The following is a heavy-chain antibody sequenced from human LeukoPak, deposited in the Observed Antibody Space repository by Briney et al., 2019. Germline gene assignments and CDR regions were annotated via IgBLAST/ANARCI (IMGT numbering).Heavy chain of an antibody. V-gene: IGHV4-4*07. Sequence: SETLSLTCTVSGGSISSYYWSWIRKPAGKGLEWIGRIYTSGSTNYNPSLKSRVTMSVDTSKNQFSLKLSSVTAADTAVYYCARARKGVRYSGSYYPFDYWGQGTLVTVSS. J-gene: IGHJ4*02. CDR3: ARARKGVRYSGSYYPFDY. CDR1: GGSISSYY. D-gene: IGHD1-26*01. CDR2: IYTSGST.